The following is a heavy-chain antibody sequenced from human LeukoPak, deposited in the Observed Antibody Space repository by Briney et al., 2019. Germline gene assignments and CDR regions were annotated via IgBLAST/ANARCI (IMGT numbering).Heavy chain of an antibody. Sequence: AGSLRPSCAASGSTFTSFAMSWVRQAPGKGLEWVSAISGSGAKTYYADSVKGRFTISRDNSKNTLYLQMNSLRAEDTAVYYCAKWGFLEWLLSMFDYWGQGTLVTVSS. J-gene: IGHJ4*02. D-gene: IGHD3-3*01. CDR2: ISGSGAKT. CDR3: AKWGFLEWLLSMFDY. CDR1: GSTFTSFA. V-gene: IGHV3-23*01.